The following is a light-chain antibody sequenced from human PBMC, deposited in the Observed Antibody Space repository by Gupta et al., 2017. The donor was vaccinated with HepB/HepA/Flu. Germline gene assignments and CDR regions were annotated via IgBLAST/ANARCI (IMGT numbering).Light chain of an antibody. Sequence: QPALTQPASVSGSPGQSIIISCTGTSSDIGAYNHVSWYQQHPGKAPKLMIYDVSKRPSGVSNRFSGSKSGNTASLTISGLQTEDEADYYCSSLTTSSTLVFGGGTKLTVL. CDR1: SSDIGAYNH. CDR3: SSLTTSSTLV. V-gene: IGLV2-14*03. CDR2: DVS. J-gene: IGLJ2*01.